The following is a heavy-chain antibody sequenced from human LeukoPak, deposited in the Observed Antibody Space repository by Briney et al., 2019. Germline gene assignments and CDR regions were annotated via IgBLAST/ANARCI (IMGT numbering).Heavy chain of an antibody. CDR1: GGSISSSSYY. D-gene: IGHD3-22*01. Sequence: PSETLSLTCTVSGGSISSSSYYWGWIRQPPGKGLEWIGSIYYSATTYYNPSLKSRVSISVDTSKNQFSLKLSSVSAADRAVYYCARSSGYLFDPWGQGTLVTVSS. CDR2: IYYSATT. J-gene: IGHJ5*02. CDR3: ARSSGYLFDP. V-gene: IGHV4-39*01.